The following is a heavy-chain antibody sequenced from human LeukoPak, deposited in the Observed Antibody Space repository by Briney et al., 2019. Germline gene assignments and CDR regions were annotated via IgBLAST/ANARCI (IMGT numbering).Heavy chain of an antibody. CDR3: ARGGGDYDHWFDP. Sequence: PSETLSLTCTVSGGSISSGGYYWSWIRQHPGKGLEWIGYIYYSGSTYYNPSLKSRATISVDTSKNQFSLKLSSVTAADTAVYYCARGGGDYDHWFDPWGQGTLVTVSS. D-gene: IGHD4-17*01. V-gene: IGHV4-30-4*08. J-gene: IGHJ5*02. CDR1: GGSISSGGYY. CDR2: IYYSGST.